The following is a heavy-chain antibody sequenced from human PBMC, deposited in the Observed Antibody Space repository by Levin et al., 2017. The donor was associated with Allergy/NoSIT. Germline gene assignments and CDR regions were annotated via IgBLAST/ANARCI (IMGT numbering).Heavy chain of an antibody. CDR2: IGTAGDT. V-gene: IGHV3-13*01. D-gene: IGHD3/OR15-3a*01. J-gene: IGHJ2*01. CDR3: ARMLRWTGYWYFDL. Sequence: PGGSLRLSCAASGFTFSSYDMHWVRQATGKGLEWVSAIGTAGDTYYPGSVKGRFTISRENAKNSLYLQMNSLRAGDTAVYYCARMLRWTGYWYFDLWGRGTLVTVSS. CDR1: GFTFSSYD.